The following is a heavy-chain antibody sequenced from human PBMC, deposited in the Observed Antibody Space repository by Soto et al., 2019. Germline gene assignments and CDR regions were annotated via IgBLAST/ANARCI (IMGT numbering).Heavy chain of an antibody. CDR3: AREETQDFWSGYFLPTTMYYGMDA. D-gene: IGHD3-3*01. Sequence: XGSLRLSCAAAGFTFSSYALNWVRQAPGKGLEWVSYISSSGSTIYYADSVKGRFTISRDNAKNSLYLQMNSLRAEDTAVYYCAREETQDFWSGYFLPTTMYYGMDAWGQGTTVTVSS. CDR2: ISSSGSTI. J-gene: IGHJ6*02. V-gene: IGHV3-48*03. CDR1: GFTFSSYA.